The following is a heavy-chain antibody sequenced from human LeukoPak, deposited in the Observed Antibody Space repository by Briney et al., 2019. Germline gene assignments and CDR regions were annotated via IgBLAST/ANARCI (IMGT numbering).Heavy chain of an antibody. Sequence: PSETLSLTCIVSGGSISRSSYYWGWIRQPPGKGLEWIGSISYSGSTDYNPSLRSRVIISADTSKNQFSLKLRSVNAADTAVYYCARRGAHCSSTSCYRGDYYYMDVWGKGTTVTVSS. CDR1: GGSISRSSYY. J-gene: IGHJ6*03. D-gene: IGHD2-2*01. V-gene: IGHV4-39*01. CDR3: ARRGAHCSSTSCYRGDYYYMDV. CDR2: ISYSGST.